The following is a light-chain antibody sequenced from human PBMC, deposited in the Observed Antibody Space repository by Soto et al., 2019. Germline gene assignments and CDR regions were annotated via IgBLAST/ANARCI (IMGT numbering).Light chain of an antibody. V-gene: IGKV3-20*01. Sequence: EIVLTRSPGTLSLSPGERATLSSRASQSVSSSYLAWYQQKPGQAPRLLIYGASSRATGIPDRFSGSGSGTDFTLTISRLEPEDFAVYYCQQYGSSPPITFGQGTRLEIK. J-gene: IGKJ5*01. CDR1: QSVSSSY. CDR2: GAS. CDR3: QQYGSSPPIT.